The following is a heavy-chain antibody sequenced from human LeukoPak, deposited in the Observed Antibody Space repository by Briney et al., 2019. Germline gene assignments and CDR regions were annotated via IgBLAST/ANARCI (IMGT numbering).Heavy chain of an antibody. D-gene: IGHD6-13*01. Sequence: PGRSLRLSCAASGFTFDDYAMHWVRQAPGKGLEWVSGISWNSGSIGYADSVKGRFTISRDNAKNSLYLQMNSLRAEDTAVYYCAKTGSSSWGYFDYWGQGTLVTVSS. CDR1: GFTFDDYA. CDR3: AKTGSSSWGYFDY. V-gene: IGHV3-9*01. CDR2: ISWNSGSI. J-gene: IGHJ4*02.